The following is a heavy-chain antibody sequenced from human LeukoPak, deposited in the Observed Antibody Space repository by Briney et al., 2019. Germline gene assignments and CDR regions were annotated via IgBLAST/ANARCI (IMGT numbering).Heavy chain of an antibody. CDR3: ARVGYSSSRGFYGMDV. V-gene: IGHV3-48*03. D-gene: IGHD6-13*01. J-gene: IGHJ6*02. Sequence: GGSLRLSCAASGFTFSSYEMNWVRQAPGKGLEWVSYISSSGSTIYYADSVKGRFTISRDNAKNSLYLQMNGLRAEDTAVYYCARVGYSSSRGFYGMDVWGQGTTVTVSS. CDR1: GFTFSSYE. CDR2: ISSSGSTI.